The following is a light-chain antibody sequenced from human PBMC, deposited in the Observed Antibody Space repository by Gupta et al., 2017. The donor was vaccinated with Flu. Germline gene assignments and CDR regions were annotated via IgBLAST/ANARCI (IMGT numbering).Light chain of an antibody. J-gene: IGKJ3*01. Sequence: DIVLTQSPESLAVSLGERATINCKSSQSLFYYSTNKNYLAWYQQKPGQPPKLLLYWSSTRQSGVPDRFSGSGSGTDFTLTISSRQPEDVAIYYCQRNGNDPPVTFGPGTKVEIK. CDR3: QRNGNDPPVT. CDR1: QSLFYYSTNKNY. CDR2: WSS. V-gene: IGKV4-1*01.